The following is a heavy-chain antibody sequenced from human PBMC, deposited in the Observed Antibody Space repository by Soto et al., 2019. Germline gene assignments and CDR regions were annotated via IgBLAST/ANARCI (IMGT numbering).Heavy chain of an antibody. CDR3: ARDRLYYYDSSGYPLYYYYGMDV. V-gene: IGHV1-46*01. CDR1: GYTSTSYY. Sequence: ASVKVSCKASGYTSTSYYMHWVRQAPGQGLEWMGIINPSGGSTSYAQKFQGRVTMTRDTSTSTVYMELSSLRSEDTAVYYCARDRLYYYDSSGYPLYYYYGMDVWGQGTTVTVSS. J-gene: IGHJ6*02. D-gene: IGHD3-22*01. CDR2: INPSGGST.